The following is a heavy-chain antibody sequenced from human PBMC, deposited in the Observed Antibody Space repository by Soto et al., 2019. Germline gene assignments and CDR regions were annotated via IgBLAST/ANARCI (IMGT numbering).Heavy chain of an antibody. CDR3: AHRRTAMTKVTTLFDY. J-gene: IGHJ4*02. Sequence: VSGPTLFNPTHALTLTCTFSGFSLSTSGVGLGWIRQPPGNALDFLALIYCNDDKRYSPSLKSRLTITKDTSKNQVVLTMTNMDPVDTATYYCAHRRTAMTKVTTLFDYWGQGTLVTVSS. CDR1: GFSLSTSGVG. D-gene: IGHD4-17*01. CDR2: IYCNDDK. V-gene: IGHV2-5*01.